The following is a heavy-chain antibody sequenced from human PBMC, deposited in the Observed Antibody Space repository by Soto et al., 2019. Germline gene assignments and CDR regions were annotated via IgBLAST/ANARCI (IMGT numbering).Heavy chain of an antibody. CDR1: GGSISSYY. Sequence: KPSETLSLTCTVSGGSISSYYWSWIRQPPGKGLEWIGYIYYSGSTNYNPPLKSRVTISVDTSKNQFSLKLSSVTAADTAVYYCARGRGYSYGYPRRYYFDYWGQGTLVTVSS. CDR2: IYYSGST. D-gene: IGHD5-18*01. CDR3: ARGRGYSYGYPRRYYFDY. J-gene: IGHJ4*02. V-gene: IGHV4-59*01.